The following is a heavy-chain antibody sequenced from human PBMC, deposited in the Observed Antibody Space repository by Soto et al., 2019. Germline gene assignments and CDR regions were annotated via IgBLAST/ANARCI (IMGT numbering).Heavy chain of an antibody. CDR3: ARSETAYSRFDY. J-gene: IGHJ4*02. D-gene: IGHD3-9*01. CDR2: INAGNGDT. CDR1: GYTFTRNA. V-gene: IGHV1-3*01. Sequence: QVQLVQSGAEVKKPGASVKVSCKASGYTFTRNAIHWVRQAPGQRLEWIGRINAGNGDTKYSQMFQGRVTITRDTSASAAYMELSTLGSEDTSIYFCARSETAYSRFDYWGQGTLVTVSS.